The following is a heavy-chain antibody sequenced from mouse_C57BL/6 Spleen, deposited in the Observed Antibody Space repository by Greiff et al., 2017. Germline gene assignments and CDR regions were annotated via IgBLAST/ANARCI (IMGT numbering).Heavy chain of an antibody. J-gene: IGHJ2*01. D-gene: IGHD1-1*01. CDR3: GITTVVAVDD. CDR2: IDPNSGGT. CDR1: GYTFTSYW. V-gene: IGHV1-72*01. Sequence: VQLQQPGAELVKPGASVKLSCKASGYTFTSYWMHWVKQRPGRGLEWIGRIDPNSGGTKYNEKFQSKATLTVYKPSSTAYLQLRRLTSEDSAVYYCGITTVVAVDDWGQGTTLTVAS.